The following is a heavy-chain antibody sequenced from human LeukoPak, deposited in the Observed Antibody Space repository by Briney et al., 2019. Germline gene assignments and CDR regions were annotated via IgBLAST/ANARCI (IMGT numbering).Heavy chain of an antibody. J-gene: IGHJ3*02. CDR2: TYYRSKWYN. V-gene: IGHV6-1*01. CDR3: ARGEAQWLVLYDAFDI. CDR1: GDSVSSNSAA. D-gene: IGHD6-19*01. Sequence: SQTLSLTCAISGDSVSSNSAAWNWIRQSPSRGLEWLGRTYYRSKWYNDYAVSVKSRTTINPDTPKNQFSLQLNSVTPEDTAVYYCARGEAQWLVLYDAFDIWGQGTMVTVSS.